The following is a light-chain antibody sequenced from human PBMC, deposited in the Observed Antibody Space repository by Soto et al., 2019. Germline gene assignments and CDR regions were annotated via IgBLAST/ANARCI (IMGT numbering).Light chain of an antibody. V-gene: IGLV2-8*01. Sequence: QSALTQPPSASGSPGQSVTISCTGTSSDIGGYNYVSWYQQHPGKAPNLMIYEVSMRPSGVPDRFSGSKSGNTASLTVSGLQAEDEADYYCSSYAGSNIFVFGTWTKLTVL. J-gene: IGLJ1*01. CDR2: EVS. CDR1: SSDIGGYNY. CDR3: SSYAGSNIFV.